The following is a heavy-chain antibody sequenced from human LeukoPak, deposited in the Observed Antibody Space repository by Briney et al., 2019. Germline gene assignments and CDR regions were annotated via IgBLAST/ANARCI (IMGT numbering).Heavy chain of an antibody. D-gene: IGHD6-19*01. CDR2: ISDDGSNE. J-gene: IGHJ4*02. CDR3: ARGKEMTAVAGYYSFDY. V-gene: IGHV3-30*01. CDR1: GFTFNSYS. Sequence: GGTLRLSCAASGFTFNSYSMHWVREAPGKGLEWVAVISDDGSNEYYADSVKGRFNISRDNYKNTRYVEMNSLTAEDTAVYYCARGKEMTAVAGYYSFDYWGQGTLVSVSS.